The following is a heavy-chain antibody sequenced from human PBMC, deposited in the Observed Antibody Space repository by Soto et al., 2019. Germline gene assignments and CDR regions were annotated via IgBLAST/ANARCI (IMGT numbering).Heavy chain of an antibody. V-gene: IGHV3-23*01. CDR1: AFTFSGSA. D-gene: IGHD2-21*01. CDR3: VKGGCGTVVDY. J-gene: IGHJ4*02. CDR2: ITKTGDDT. Sequence: EVQVLESGGGLVQPGGSLRLSCAASAFTFSGSAMTWVRQAPGKGLEWLSTITKTGDDTYYADSVKGRFTISRDDSKNTVYLQMSGLRVEDTAVYHCVKGGCGTVVDYWGQGTPFIVSS.